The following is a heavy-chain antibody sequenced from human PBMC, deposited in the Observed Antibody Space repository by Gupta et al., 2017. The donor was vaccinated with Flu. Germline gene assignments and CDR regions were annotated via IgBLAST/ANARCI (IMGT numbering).Heavy chain of an antibody. Sequence: QVQLQESGPGLVTPSQTLSLTCPFSGGSINSGASYYWTWFRQPAGKGLEWIGRVYTSGSTKYNPSLKSRVTISVDTSKSQFSLKVTSVTAADTAVYYCARGGYYNWFDPWGQGTLVTVSS. CDR2: VYTSGST. D-gene: IGHD6-13*01. CDR3: ARGGYYNWFDP. CDR1: GGSINSGASYY. V-gene: IGHV4-61*02. J-gene: IGHJ5*02.